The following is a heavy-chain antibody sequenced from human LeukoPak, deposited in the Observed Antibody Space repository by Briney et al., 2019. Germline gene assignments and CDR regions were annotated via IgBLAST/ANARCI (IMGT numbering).Heavy chain of an antibody. CDR3: AADFYGSGIFDYFDY. CDR2: IVVGSGNT. J-gene: IGHJ4*02. Sequence: GASVKVSCKASGFTFTSSAVQWVRQARGQRLEWIGWIVVGSGNTNYAQKFQERVTITRDMSTSTAYMELNSLRSEDTAVYYCAADFYGSGIFDYFDYWGQGTLVTVSS. V-gene: IGHV1-58*01. CDR1: GFTFTSSA. D-gene: IGHD3-10*01.